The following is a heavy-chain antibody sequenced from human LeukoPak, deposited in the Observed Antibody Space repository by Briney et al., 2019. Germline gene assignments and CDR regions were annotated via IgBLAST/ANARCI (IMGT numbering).Heavy chain of an antibody. CDR3: ARGACTGPNCRISPMDV. V-gene: IGHV4-59*01. CDR2: VDHSETT. Sequence: SETLSLTCTVSNGSISNYYWNWIRQAPGKGLEWIGCVDHSETTDHNPSLKSRVIIAVDTSKNQFSLRLNAVTAADTAVYYCARGACTGPNCRISPMDVWGIGTTVTVSS. CDR1: NGSISNYY. D-gene: IGHD2-8*02. J-gene: IGHJ6*04.